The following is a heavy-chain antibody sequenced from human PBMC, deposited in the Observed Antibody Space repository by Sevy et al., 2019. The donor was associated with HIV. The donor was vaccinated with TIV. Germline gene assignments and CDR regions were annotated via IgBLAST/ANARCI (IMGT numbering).Heavy chain of an antibody. CDR2: IKGDGSER. D-gene: IGHD2-2*01. CDR3: ARDCNSNRCFWGLDV. J-gene: IGHJ6*02. V-gene: IGHV3-7*03. CDR1: GFTFSSYW. Sequence: GGSLRLSCAASGFTFSSYWMTWVRQAPGKGLEWVANIKGDGSERYYVDSVRGRFTISRDNAKNSLYLQMNSLRVEDTALYYCARDCNSNRCFWGLDVWGQGTTVTVSS.